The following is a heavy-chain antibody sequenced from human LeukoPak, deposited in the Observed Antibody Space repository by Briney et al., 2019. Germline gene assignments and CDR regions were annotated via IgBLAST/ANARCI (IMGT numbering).Heavy chain of an antibody. CDR1: GFTFSEYW. CDR2: IKEDGSEK. CDR3: ARDRGGGSGYYYGY. J-gene: IGHJ4*02. D-gene: IGHD3-22*01. V-gene: IGHV3-7*01. Sequence: PGGSLRLSCVASGFTFSEYWMSWVRQAPGKGLEHVANIKEDGSEKYYVDSVKGRFTISRDNAKNSLYLQMNSLRAEDTAVCYCARDRGGGSGYYYGYWGQGTLVTVSS.